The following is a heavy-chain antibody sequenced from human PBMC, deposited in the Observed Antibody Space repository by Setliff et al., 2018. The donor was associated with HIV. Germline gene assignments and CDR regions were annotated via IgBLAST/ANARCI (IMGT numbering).Heavy chain of an antibody. CDR2: IYYSGST. D-gene: IGHD3-10*01. CDR3: ARAPFYYGSGSYQTFDY. Sequence: SETLSLTCTVSGGSISSSSYYWGWIRQPPGKGLEWIANIYYSGSTFYNPSLKSRVTMSVDTSKNQFSLKLNSVTAADTAVYFCARAPFYYGSGSYQTFDYWGQGTLVTVSS. V-gene: IGHV4-39*07. J-gene: IGHJ4*02. CDR1: GGSISSSSYY.